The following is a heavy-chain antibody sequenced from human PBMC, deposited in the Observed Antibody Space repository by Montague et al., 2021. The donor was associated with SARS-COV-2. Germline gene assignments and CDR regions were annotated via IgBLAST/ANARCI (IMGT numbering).Heavy chain of an antibody. V-gene: IGHV4-39*07. Sequence: SETLSLTCTVSGGSISSSSYYWGWIRQPPGKGLEWTGSIYYSGSTYYNPSLKSRVTISVDTSKNQFSLKLSSVTAAATAVYYCARDLAGYYGSGSYGGMDDWGQGTTVTVSS. J-gene: IGHJ6*02. CDR3: ARDLAGYYGSGSYGGMDD. D-gene: IGHD3-10*01. CDR1: GGSISSSSYY. CDR2: IYYSGST.